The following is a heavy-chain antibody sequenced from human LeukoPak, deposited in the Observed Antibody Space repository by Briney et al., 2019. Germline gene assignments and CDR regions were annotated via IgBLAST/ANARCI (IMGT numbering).Heavy chain of an antibody. CDR2: INHSGST. V-gene: IGHV4-34*01. J-gene: IGHJ3*02. CDR1: GGSFSGYY. CDR3: ASSSHRWIQHAFDI. Sequence: SETLSLTCAVYGGSFSGYYWSWIRQPPGKGLEWIGEINHSGSTNYNPSLKSRATISVDTSKNQFSLKLSSVTAADTAVYYCASSSHRWIQHAFDIWGQGTMVTVSS. D-gene: IGHD5-18*01.